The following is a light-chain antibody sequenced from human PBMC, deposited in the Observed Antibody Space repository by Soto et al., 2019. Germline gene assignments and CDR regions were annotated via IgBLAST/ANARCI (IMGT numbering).Light chain of an antibody. CDR2: RNN. J-gene: IGLJ3*02. Sequence: QSVLTQPPSASGTPGQRVTIYCAGSSSNIGSNYVYWYQQLPRTAPKLLIYRNNQLPSGVPDRFSGSKSGTSASLAISGLRSEYEADYYCATWDDSLRGRVFCGGTKLIVL. CDR1: SSNIGSNY. V-gene: IGLV1-47*01. CDR3: ATWDDSLRGRV.